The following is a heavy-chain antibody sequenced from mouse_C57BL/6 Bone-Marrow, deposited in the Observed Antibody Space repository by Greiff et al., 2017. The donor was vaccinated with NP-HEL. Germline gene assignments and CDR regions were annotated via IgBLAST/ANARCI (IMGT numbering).Heavy chain of an antibody. Sequence: QVQLQQSGAELVKPGASVKMSCKASGYTFTSYWITWVKQRPGQGLEWIGDIYPGSGSTNYNEKFKSKATLTVDTASNTAYMQLSSLTSEDSAVYYCARERLRREYYFDYWGQGTTLTVSS. J-gene: IGHJ2*01. CDR3: ARERLRREYYFDY. CDR2: IYPGSGST. D-gene: IGHD2-2*01. V-gene: IGHV1-55*01. CDR1: GYTFTSYW.